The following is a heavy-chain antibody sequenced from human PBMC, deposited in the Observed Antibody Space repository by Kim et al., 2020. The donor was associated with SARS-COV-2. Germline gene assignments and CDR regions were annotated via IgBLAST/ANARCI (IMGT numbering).Heavy chain of an antibody. Sequence: ASVKVSCKASGYTFTSYDINWVRQATGQGLEWMGWMNPNSGNTGYAQKFQGRVTMTRNTSISTAYMELSSLRSEDTAVYYCARGGRGYYDRPYYYMDVWGKGTTVTVSS. CDR3: ARGGRGYYDRPYYYMDV. CDR1: GYTFTSYD. D-gene: IGHD3-22*01. V-gene: IGHV1-8*01. CDR2: MNPNSGNT. J-gene: IGHJ6*03.